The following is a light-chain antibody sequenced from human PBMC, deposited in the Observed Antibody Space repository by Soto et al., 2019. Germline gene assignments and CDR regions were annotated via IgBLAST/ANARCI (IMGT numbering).Light chain of an antibody. J-gene: IGKJ2*01. Sequence: DIQMTQSPSALSASVGDRVTVTCRASQTIATDLNWYQHKPGRAPNLLRYAASTLQSGLPSRSSGSGSGTDFTLTITSLQHEEVATYYCQQSYRTPRTFGQGTKLEI. CDR3: QQSYRTPRT. V-gene: IGKV1-39*01. CDR1: QTIATD. CDR2: AAS.